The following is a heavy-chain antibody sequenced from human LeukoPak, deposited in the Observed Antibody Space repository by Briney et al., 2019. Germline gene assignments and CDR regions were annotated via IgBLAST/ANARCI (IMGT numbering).Heavy chain of an antibody. Sequence: GESLKISCQASGYRFTNYWIGWVRQMPGKGLEWMGIIYPGDSDTTYSPSFQGQVTISADKSISTAFLQWSSLKASDTAMYYCARIPAAGSLKGAFDIWGQGTMVTVS. J-gene: IGHJ3*02. D-gene: IGHD6-13*01. CDR2: IYPGDSDT. CDR1: GYRFTNYW. V-gene: IGHV5-51*01. CDR3: ARIPAAGSLKGAFDI.